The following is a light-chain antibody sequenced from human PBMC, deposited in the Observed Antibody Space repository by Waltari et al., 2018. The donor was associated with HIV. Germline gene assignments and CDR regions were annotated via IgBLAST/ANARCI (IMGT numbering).Light chain of an antibody. V-gene: IGLV2-14*03. CDR1: KSDIGS. J-gene: IGLJ2*01. CDR3: STYTDRDNLVI. Sequence: SALTHPPSVSGSPGQSITLACNPTKSDIGSVPWYHQHPGKAPRRLLYDHKNPRSGVPSRFSGSTSAYTAAPTISRLQAEDEADYFCSTYTDRDNLVIFGGGT. CDR2: DHK.